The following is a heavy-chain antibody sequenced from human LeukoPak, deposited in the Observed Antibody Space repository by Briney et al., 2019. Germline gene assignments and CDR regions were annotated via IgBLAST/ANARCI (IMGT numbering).Heavy chain of an antibody. CDR3: AVFSGSHSFEY. D-gene: IGHD3-10*01. CDR2: INPGNGNT. V-gene: IGHV1-3*01. Sequence: ASVKVSCKASGYTFTNYAMHWVRQAPGQRPEWMGWINPGNGNTKYSQKFQDRVTITRDTSASTVYMELSSLRSEDTAVYYCAVFSGSHSFEYWGQGTLVTVSS. CDR1: GYTFTNYA. J-gene: IGHJ4*02.